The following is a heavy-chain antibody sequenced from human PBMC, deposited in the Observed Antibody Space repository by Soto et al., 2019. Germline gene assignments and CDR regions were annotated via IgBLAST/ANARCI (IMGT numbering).Heavy chain of an antibody. CDR1: GFTFSSYA. CDR3: AKGEWSLSGYFDY. D-gene: IGHD3-3*01. CDR2: ISGSGGST. Sequence: GGSLRLSCAASGFTFSSYAMSWVRQAPGKGLEWVSAISGSGGSTYYADSVKGRFTISRDNSKNTLYLQMNSLRAEDTAIYYCAKGEWSLSGYFDYWGQGTLVTVSS. J-gene: IGHJ4*02. V-gene: IGHV3-23*01.